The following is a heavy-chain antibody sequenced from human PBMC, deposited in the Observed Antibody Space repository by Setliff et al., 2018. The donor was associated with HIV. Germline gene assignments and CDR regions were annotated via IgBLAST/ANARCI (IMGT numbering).Heavy chain of an antibody. V-gene: IGHV4-34*01. CDR2: INHSGST. CDR1: GGSFSGYY. Sequence: SETLSLTCAVYGGSFSGYYWSWIRQPPGKGLEWIGEINHSGSTNYNPSLKSRVAISVDTSKNQFSLNLSSVTAADTAVYYCARYDYGDFDYWGQGTPVTVSS. D-gene: IGHD4-17*01. CDR3: ARYDYGDFDY. J-gene: IGHJ4*02.